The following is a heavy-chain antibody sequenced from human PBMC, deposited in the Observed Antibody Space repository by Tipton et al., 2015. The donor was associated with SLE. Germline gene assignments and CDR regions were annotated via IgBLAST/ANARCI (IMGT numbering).Heavy chain of an antibody. CDR2: IYYSGST. CDR3: ARVGLTGGGWLDP. V-gene: IGHV4-59*13. J-gene: IGHJ5*02. D-gene: IGHD7-27*01. Sequence: TLSLTCTVSGGSTSNYYWSWIRQPPGKGLEWIGYIYYSGSTNYNPSLKSRVTISVDTSKNQFSLKLSPVTAADTAVYYCARVGLTGGGWLDPWGQGTLVTVSS. CDR1: GGSTSNYY.